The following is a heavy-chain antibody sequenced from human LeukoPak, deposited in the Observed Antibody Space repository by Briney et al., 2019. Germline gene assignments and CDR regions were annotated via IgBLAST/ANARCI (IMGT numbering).Heavy chain of an antibody. Sequence: PSETLSLTCTVSGGSISSNSYYWGWIRQPPGKGLKWIGSIYYSGSTYYNPSLKSRVTISVDTSKNQFSLKLSSVTAADTAVYYCARLHFGGNYGYYYYYMDVWGKGTTVTISS. V-gene: IGHV4-39*01. CDR2: IYYSGST. D-gene: IGHD4-23*01. CDR3: ARLHFGGNYGYYYYYMDV. CDR1: GGSISSNSYY. J-gene: IGHJ6*03.